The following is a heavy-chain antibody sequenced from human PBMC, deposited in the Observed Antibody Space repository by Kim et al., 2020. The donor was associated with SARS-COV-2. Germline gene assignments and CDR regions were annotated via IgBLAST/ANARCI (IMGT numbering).Heavy chain of an antibody. CDR3: TSKYYYHSSGCYYADW. D-gene: IGHD3-22*01. V-gene: IGHV4-38-2*02. Sequence: SETLSLTCTVSGYSISSGYYWGWIRQPPGKGLEWIGSIYHSGSTYYNPSLKSRVTISIDTSKNQFSLRLNSVTAADTAVYYCTSKYYYHSSGCYYADWWGQGTLLTVST. J-gene: IGHJ4*02. CDR1: GYSISSGYY. CDR2: IYHSGST.